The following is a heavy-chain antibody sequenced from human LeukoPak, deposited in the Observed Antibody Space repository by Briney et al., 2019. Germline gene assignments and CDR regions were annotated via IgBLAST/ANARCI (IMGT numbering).Heavy chain of an antibody. D-gene: IGHD3-3*01. CDR3: ARTYDFGIGPPGDAFDN. J-gene: IGHJ3*02. Sequence: GGSLRLSCAASGFTFTMFSMNWLRQAPGKGLEWIAFIRGRSGTTYYADSVQGRFTISRDNAEDSVYLQMNSLRVEDTAVYYCARTYDFGIGPPGDAFDNWGQGTLVTVFS. V-gene: IGHV3-48*01. CDR2: IRGRSGTT. CDR1: GFTFTMFS.